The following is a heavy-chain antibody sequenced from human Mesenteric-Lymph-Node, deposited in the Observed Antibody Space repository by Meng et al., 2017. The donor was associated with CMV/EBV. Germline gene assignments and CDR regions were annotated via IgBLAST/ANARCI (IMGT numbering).Heavy chain of an antibody. Sequence: GSFSDYEWTWIRQPPGKGLEWIADISFWGGSNYNSALKGRVSISLDATRSQFSLRLTSVTAADAAVYYCARGGPLLSCGARQNTFDHWGQGTLVTVSS. CDR3: ARGGPLLSCGARQNTFDH. CDR1: GSFSDYE. V-gene: IGHV4-34*01. CDR2: ISFWGGS. J-gene: IGHJ4*02. D-gene: IGHD3-10*01.